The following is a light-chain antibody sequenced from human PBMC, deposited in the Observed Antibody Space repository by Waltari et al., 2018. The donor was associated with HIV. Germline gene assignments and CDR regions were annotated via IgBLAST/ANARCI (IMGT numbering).Light chain of an antibody. CDR2: EAS. V-gene: IGKV1-12*01. CDR1: QDISKW. J-gene: IGKJ2*01. Sequence: DFQMTQSPSSVAASVGDRVTITCRASQDISKWLAWSQQKPGKAPNLLIYEASRLQRGVPSRFSGSGSGTDFTLTINSLQPEDFATYYCQRADSFPRAFGQGTKVEIK. CDR3: QRADSFPRA.